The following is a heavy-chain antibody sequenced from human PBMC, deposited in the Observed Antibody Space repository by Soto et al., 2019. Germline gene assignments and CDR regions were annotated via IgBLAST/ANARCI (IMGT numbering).Heavy chain of an antibody. CDR2: IIPIFGTA. Sequence: SVKVSCKASGGTFSSYSINWVRQAPGQGLEWMGEIIPIFGTANYAQKFQGRVTITADESTSTAYMELSSLRSEDTAVYYCARDGGRHSGGIDYWGQRTLVTVCS. CDR1: GGTFSSYS. J-gene: IGHJ4*02. D-gene: IGHD1-26*01. CDR3: ARDGGRHSGGIDY. V-gene: IGHV1-69*13.